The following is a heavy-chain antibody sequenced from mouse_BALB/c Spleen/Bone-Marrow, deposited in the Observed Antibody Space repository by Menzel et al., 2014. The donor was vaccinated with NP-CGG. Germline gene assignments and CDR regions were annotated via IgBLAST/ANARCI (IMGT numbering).Heavy chain of an antibody. J-gene: IGHJ2*01. CDR3: ARQGTGDFFDY. D-gene: IGHD3-3*01. V-gene: IGHV5-9-1*01. Sequence: EVMLVESGGGLVKPGGSLKLSCTVSGFTFSSYAMSWVRQAPEKRLEWVATINSGGNFTYYPDSVKGRFTISRDDAKNTLYLQMTSLRSEDTAMYYCARQGTGDFFDYWGQGTTLTVSS. CDR2: INSGGNFT. CDR1: GFTFSSYA.